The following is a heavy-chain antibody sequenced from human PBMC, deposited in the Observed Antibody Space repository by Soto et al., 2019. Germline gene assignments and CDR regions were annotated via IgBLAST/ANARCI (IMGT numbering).Heavy chain of an antibody. D-gene: IGHD3-16*01. J-gene: IGHJ3*01. CDR3: ATSPRFAFDF. V-gene: IGHV4-61*01. Sequence: QVQLQESGPGLVKPSETLSLICTVSGGSVSGDKNYWSWIRQSPGKGLEWIGYISYSGATNYNPSLKSRLTISGDRSKNQFALKLSSVTASDTALYYCATSPRFAFDFWGQGTTVIVSS. CDR2: ISYSGAT. CDR1: GGSVSGDKNY.